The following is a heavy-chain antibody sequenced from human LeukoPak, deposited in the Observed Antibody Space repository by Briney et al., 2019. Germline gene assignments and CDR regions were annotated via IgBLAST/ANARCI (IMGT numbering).Heavy chain of an antibody. Sequence: GGSLRLSCAASGFTVSSNYMSWVRQAPGMGLERVSVIYSRGGTSYADSVKGRFTISRDSSKNTLFLQMNSLRVEDTAVYYCARDPPGIAASGTYYWGQGTLVTVSS. CDR3: ARDPPGIAASGTYY. CDR1: GFTVSSNY. V-gene: IGHV3-53*01. J-gene: IGHJ4*02. CDR2: IYSRGGT. D-gene: IGHD6-13*01.